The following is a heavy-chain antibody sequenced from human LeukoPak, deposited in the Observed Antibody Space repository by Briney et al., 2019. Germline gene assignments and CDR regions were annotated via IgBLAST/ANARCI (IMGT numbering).Heavy chain of an antibody. J-gene: IGHJ4*02. CDR2: IYPGDSDT. CDR3: ARYRDDFWSGNHYFDY. V-gene: IGHV5-51*01. D-gene: IGHD3-3*01. Sequence: GESLKISCKGSGNSFINYWIGWVRQKPGKGLEWMGTIYPGDSDTRYSPSFQGQVTISADKSISTAYLQWGSLKASDTAMYYCARYRDDFWSGNHYFDYWGQGTLVTVSS. CDR1: GNSFINYW.